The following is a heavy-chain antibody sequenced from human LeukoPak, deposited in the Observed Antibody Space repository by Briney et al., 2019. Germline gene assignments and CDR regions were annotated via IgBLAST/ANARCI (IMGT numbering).Heavy chain of an antibody. CDR1: GFTFSSYA. CDR2: ISGSGGST. CDR3: AKGRIAAAGIRYYFDY. D-gene: IGHD6-13*01. V-gene: IGHV3-23*01. Sequence: GGSLRLSCAASGFTFSSYAMSWVRQAPGKGLEWVSAISGSGGSTYYADSVKGRFTISRDNSKNTLYLQMNSLRAEDTAVYYCAKGRIAAAGIRYYFDYWGQGTLVTVSS. J-gene: IGHJ4*02.